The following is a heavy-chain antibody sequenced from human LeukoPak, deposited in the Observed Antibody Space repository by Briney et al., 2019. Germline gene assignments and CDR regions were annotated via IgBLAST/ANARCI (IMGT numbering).Heavy chain of an antibody. CDR3: ARDHYYGSGSYYYYYYYMDV. Sequence: GGSLRFSCAASGFTFSSYSMNWVRQAPGKGLEWVSSISSSSSYIYYADSVKGRFTISRDNAKNSLYLQMNSLRAEDTAVYYCARDHYYGSGSYYYYYYYMDVWGKGTTVTVSS. D-gene: IGHD3-10*01. CDR2: ISSSSSYI. CDR1: GFTFSSYS. J-gene: IGHJ6*03. V-gene: IGHV3-21*01.